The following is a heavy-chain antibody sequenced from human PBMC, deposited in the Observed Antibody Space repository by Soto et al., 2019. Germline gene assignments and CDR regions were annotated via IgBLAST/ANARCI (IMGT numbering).Heavy chain of an antibody. CDR2: INHSGST. J-gene: IGHJ4*02. CDR1: VGSFSGYY. D-gene: IGHD1-26*01. CDR3: ARILIVGATVVWYFDY. Sequence: PXGTLSLTCAVYVGSFSGYYWSWIRQPPGKGLEWIGEINHSGSTNYNPSLKSRVTISVDTSKNQFSLKLSSVTAADTAVYYCARILIVGATVVWYFDYWGQGTLVTVSS. V-gene: IGHV4-34*01.